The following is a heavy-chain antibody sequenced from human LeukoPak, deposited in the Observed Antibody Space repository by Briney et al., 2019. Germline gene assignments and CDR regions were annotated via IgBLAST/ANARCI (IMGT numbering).Heavy chain of an antibody. D-gene: IGHD3-10*01. V-gene: IGHV3-7*01. CDR1: GFTFSSYW. J-gene: IGHJ6*02. CDR3: AREPHGSGGYYYDGMDV. CDR2: INQDGSEK. Sequence: PGGSLRLSCAASGFTFSSYWMSWVRQAPGKGLEWVANINQDGSEKYYVDSVKGRFTIFRDNAKNSLYLQMSSLRAEDTAVYYCAREPHGSGGYYYDGMDVWGQGTTVTVSS.